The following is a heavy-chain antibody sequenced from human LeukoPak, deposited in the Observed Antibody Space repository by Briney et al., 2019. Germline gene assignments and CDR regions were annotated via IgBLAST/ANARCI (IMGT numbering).Heavy chain of an antibody. Sequence: ASVKVSCNASGGTFSSYAISWVRQAHGQGLEWMGGIIPIFGTANYAQKFQGRLTITADESTSTAYMELRSLRSDDTAVYYCARDRAPRGYNYGLCFDYWGQGALVTVSS. CDR2: IIPIFGTA. J-gene: IGHJ4*02. V-gene: IGHV1-69*13. CDR1: GGTFSSYA. D-gene: IGHD5-18*01. CDR3: ARDRAPRGYNYGLCFDY.